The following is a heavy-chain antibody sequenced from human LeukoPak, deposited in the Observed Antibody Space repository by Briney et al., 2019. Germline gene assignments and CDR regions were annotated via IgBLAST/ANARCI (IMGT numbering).Heavy chain of an antibody. Sequence: SETLSLTCTVSAGSIKSSSYYWGWIRQPPGKGLEWIGSIYYSGSTYYNPSLKSRLTISVDTSKNQFSLRLSSVTAADTAVYYCAGNSGYDFYRFDYWGQGTLVTVSS. CDR1: AGSIKSSSYY. D-gene: IGHD5-12*01. J-gene: IGHJ4*02. V-gene: IGHV4-39*01. CDR2: IYYSGST. CDR3: AGNSGYDFYRFDY.